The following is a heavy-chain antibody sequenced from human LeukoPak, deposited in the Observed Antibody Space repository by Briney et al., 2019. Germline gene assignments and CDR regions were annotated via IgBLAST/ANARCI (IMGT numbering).Heavy chain of an antibody. D-gene: IGHD6-13*01. CDR1: GGSISSSNYY. J-gene: IGHJ4*02. Sequence: PSETLSLTCTVSGGSISSSNYYWGWIRQPPGKGLEWIGSIYYSGSTYYNPSLKSRVTISVVTSKNQFSLKLSSVTAADTAVYYCAREARSGIAADYWGQGTLVTVSS. V-gene: IGHV4-39*07. CDR2: IYYSGST. CDR3: AREARSGIAADY.